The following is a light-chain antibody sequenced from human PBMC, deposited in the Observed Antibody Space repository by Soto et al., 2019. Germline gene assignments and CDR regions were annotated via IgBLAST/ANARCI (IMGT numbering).Light chain of an antibody. V-gene: IGLV2-8*01. CDR1: SSDIGGYNY. CDR2: EVS. Sequence: QSVLTQPPSASGSPGQSVTISCTGTSSDIGGYNYVSWYQQHPRKAPKLIIYEVSKRPSGVPDRFSGSKSGNTASLTVSGLQAEDEADYYCTSYAGSNNLVFAGGTKVTVL. CDR3: TSYAGSNNLV. J-gene: IGLJ2*01.